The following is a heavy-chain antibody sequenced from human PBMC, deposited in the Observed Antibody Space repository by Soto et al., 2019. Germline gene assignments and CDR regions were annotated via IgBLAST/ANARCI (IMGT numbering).Heavy chain of an antibody. CDR2: IYWDDTK. V-gene: IGHV2-5*02. CDR1: GFSLTTDRVG. CDR3: ARAYGGRSLY. D-gene: IGHD1-26*01. J-gene: IGHJ4*02. Sequence: QITLKESGPTLVKPTQTLTLTCTFSGFSLTTDRVGVGWIRQPPGEALEWLAVIYWDDTKTYRPSLESRLTITKDTSKNPVALTMTNMDSVDTATYYCARAYGGRSLYWGQGTLVTVSS.